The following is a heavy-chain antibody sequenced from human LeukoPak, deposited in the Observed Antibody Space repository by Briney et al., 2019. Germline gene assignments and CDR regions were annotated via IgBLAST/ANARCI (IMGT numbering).Heavy chain of an antibody. Sequence: PGRSLRLSCAASGFTFSSYGVHWVRQAPGKGLEWVAVIWYDGSNKYYADSVKGRFTISRDNSKNTLYLQMNSLRAEDTAVYYCASCSLSGGSCYYSDYWGQGTLVTVSS. CDR3: ASCSLSGGSCYYSDY. CDR2: IWYDGSNK. V-gene: IGHV3-33*01. CDR1: GFTFSSYG. D-gene: IGHD2-15*01. J-gene: IGHJ4*02.